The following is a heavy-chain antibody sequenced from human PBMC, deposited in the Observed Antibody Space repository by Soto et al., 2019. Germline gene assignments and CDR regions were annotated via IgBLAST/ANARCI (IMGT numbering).Heavy chain of an antibody. CDR1: GGSFSGYY. V-gene: IGHV4-34*01. CDR2: INHSGST. J-gene: IGHJ4*02. CDR3: ARGLYGSGSYFGY. Sequence: ASETLSLTCAAYGGSFSGYYWSWIRQPPGKGLEWIGEINHSGSTNYNPSLKSRVTISVDTSKNQFSLKLSSVTAADTAVYYCARGLYGSGSYFGYWGQGTLVTVSS. D-gene: IGHD3-10*01.